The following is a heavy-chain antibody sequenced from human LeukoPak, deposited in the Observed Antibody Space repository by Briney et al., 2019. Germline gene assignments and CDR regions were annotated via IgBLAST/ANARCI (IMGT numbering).Heavy chain of an antibody. V-gene: IGHV4-61*01. J-gene: IGHJ4*02. Sequence: SETLSLTCTVSGGSVSSGSYYWSWIRQPPGKGLEWIGYIYYSGSTNYNPSLKGRVTISVDTSKNQFSLKLSSVTAADTAVYYSARSPSSSWYFVEYYFDYWGQGTLVTVSS. CDR3: ARSPSSSWYFVEYYFDY. D-gene: IGHD6-13*01. CDR1: GGSVSSGSYY. CDR2: IYYSGST.